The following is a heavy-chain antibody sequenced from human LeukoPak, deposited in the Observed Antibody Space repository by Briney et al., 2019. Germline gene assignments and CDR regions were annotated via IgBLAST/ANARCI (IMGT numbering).Heavy chain of an antibody. CDR3: TTDPIAILDSSSWYGDAFDI. CDR1: GFNFSRYS. Sequence: GGSLRLSCAASGFNFSRYSMNWVRQAPGKGLEWVSYISSSSRTIYYAESVKGRFTISRDNAKNSLYLQMNSLKTEDTAVYYCTTDPIAILDSSSWYGDAFDIWGQGTMVTVSS. D-gene: IGHD6-13*01. V-gene: IGHV3-48*01. CDR2: ISSSSRTI. J-gene: IGHJ3*02.